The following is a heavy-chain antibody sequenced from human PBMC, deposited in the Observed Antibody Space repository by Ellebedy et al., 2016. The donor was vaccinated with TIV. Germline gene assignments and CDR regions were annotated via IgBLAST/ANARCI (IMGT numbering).Heavy chain of an antibody. Sequence: GGSLRLXCAASGFTFSSYGMHWVRQAPGKGLEWVAVISYDGSNKYYADSVKGRFTISRDNSKNTLYLQMNSLRAEDTAVYYCARGLSGRGYYYYMDVWGKGTTVTVSS. CDR1: GFTFSSYG. CDR3: ARGLSGRGYYYYMDV. V-gene: IGHV3-30*03. D-gene: IGHD3/OR15-3a*01. J-gene: IGHJ6*03. CDR2: ISYDGSNK.